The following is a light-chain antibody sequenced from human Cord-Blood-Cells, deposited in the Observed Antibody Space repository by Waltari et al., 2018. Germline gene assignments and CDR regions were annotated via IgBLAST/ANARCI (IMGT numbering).Light chain of an antibody. CDR3: QQYGSSFT. Sequence: EIVLTHSPGTLSLSPGERATPSCRASQSVSSSYLAWYQQKPGQAPRLLIYGASSRATGIPDRFSGSGSGTDFTLTISRLEPEDFAVYYCQQYGSSFTFGPGTKVDIK. CDR1: QSVSSSY. V-gene: IGKV3-20*01. CDR2: GAS. J-gene: IGKJ3*01.